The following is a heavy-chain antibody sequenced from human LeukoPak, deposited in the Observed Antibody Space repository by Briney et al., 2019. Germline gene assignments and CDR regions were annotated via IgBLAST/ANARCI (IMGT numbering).Heavy chain of an antibody. CDR2: ISSSGGNI. Sequence: GSLRLSCAASGFTFSTYAMNWVRQAPGKGLEWVSSISSSGGNIYYLDSVKGRFTITRDNAKNSLYLQMNSLRAEDTAVYYCARQPSPTPSYYYYMDVWGKGTTVSVSS. V-gene: IGHV3-21*01. CDR3: ARQPSPTPSYYYYMDV. CDR1: GFTFSTYA. J-gene: IGHJ6*03.